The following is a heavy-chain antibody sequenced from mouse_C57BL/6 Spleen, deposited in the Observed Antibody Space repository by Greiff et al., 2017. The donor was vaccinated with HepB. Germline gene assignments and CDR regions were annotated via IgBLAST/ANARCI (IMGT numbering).Heavy chain of an antibody. V-gene: IGHV1-80*01. CDR1: GYAFSSYW. Sequence: QVQPQQSGAELVKPGASVKISCKASGYAFSSYWMNWVKQRPGKGLEWIGQIYPGDGDTNYNGKFKGKATLTADKSSSTAYMQLSSLTSEDSAVYFCARDPLWGGGFAYWGQGTLVTVSA. CDR2: IYPGDGDT. D-gene: IGHD6-1*01. J-gene: IGHJ3*01. CDR3: ARDPLWGGGFAY.